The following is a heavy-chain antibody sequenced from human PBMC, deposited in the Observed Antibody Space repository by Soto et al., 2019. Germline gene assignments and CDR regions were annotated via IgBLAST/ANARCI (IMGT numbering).Heavy chain of an antibody. CDR2: ISYDGSNK. CDR1: GFTFSSYG. V-gene: IGHV3-30*18. Sequence: GGSLRLSCAASGFTFSSYGKHWVRQAPGKGLEWVAVISYDGSNKYYADSVKGRFTISRDNSKNTLYLQMNSLRAEDTAVYYCAKDPALNSSWSPHFDYWGQGTLVTVSS. J-gene: IGHJ4*02. CDR3: AKDPALNSSWSPHFDY. D-gene: IGHD6-13*01.